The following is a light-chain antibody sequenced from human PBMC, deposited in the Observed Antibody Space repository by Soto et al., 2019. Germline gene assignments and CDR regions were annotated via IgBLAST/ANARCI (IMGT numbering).Light chain of an antibody. V-gene: IGLV3-25*03. CDR3: QSADSSGTYV. CDR1: ALAKQY. CDR2: KDS. J-gene: IGLJ1*01. Sequence: SYELTQPPSVSVSPGQTARITCSGDALAKQYAYWYQQKPGQAPVLVIYKDSERPSGIPERFSGSSSGTIVTLTISGVQAEDEAEYYCQSADSSGTYVFGTGTKVTVL.